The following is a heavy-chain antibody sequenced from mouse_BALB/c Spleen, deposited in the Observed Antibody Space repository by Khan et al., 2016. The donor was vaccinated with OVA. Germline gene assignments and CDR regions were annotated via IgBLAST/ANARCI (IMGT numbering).Heavy chain of an antibody. CDR3: SRGKYCGDYFDY. CDR1: GYSITSGYA. Sequence: EVQLQESGPGLVKPSQSLSLTCTVTGYSITSGYAWNWIRQFPGNKLEWMGYISYSGVTSYTPSLQSRISITRDTSKNQFCLQLNSVTTEDTATYYCSRGKYCGDYFDYWGQGTIVTVS. V-gene: IGHV3-2*02. J-gene: IGHJ2*01. CDR2: ISYSGVT.